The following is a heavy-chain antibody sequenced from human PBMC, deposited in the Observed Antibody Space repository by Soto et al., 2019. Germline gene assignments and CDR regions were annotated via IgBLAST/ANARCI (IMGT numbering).Heavy chain of an antibody. CDR2: IIPIFGTA. Sequence: QVQLVQSGAEVKKPGSSVKVSCKASGGTFSSYAISWVRQAPVQGLEWMGGIIPIFGTANYAQKFQGRVTITADESTSTASMGMGSLRSEDTAVYYCARDCPGGALAAYYYWGQGTMVTVSS. D-gene: IGHD1-26*01. V-gene: IGHV1-69*01. CDR1: GGTFSSYA. J-gene: IGHJ4*02. CDR3: ARDCPGGALAAYYY.